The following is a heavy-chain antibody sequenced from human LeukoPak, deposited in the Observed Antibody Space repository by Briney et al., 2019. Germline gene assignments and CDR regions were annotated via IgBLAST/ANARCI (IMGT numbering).Heavy chain of an antibody. Sequence: SETLSLTCTVSGGSISGEHWNWIRQRPGKGLEWVGYIYYSRNTNYNPSLKTRVTISVDTSKNQFSLKLSSVTAADTAVYYCARRNDFDIWGQGTMVTVSS. V-gene: IGHV4-59*08. CDR1: GGSISGEH. CDR3: ARRNDFDI. CDR2: IYYSRNT. J-gene: IGHJ3*02.